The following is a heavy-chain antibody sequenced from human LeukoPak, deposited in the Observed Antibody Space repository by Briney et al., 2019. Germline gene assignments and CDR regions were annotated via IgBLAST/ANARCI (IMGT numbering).Heavy chain of an antibody. V-gene: IGHV1-69*05. Sequence: SVKVSCKASGGTFSSYAISWVRQAPGQGLEWMGRIIPIFGTANYAQKFQGRVTITTDESTSTAYMELSSLRSEDTAVYYCAREVVVVVVATQGAFDIWGQGTMVTVSS. CDR2: IIPIFGTA. D-gene: IGHD2-15*01. CDR1: GGTFSSYA. CDR3: AREVVVVVVATQGAFDI. J-gene: IGHJ3*02.